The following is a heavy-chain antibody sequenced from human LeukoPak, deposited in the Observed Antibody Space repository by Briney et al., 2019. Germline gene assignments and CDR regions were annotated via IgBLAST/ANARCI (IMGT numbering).Heavy chain of an antibody. V-gene: IGHV5-51*01. CDR1: GYSLTSYW. CDR3: ARLITTVTTPLNY. D-gene: IGHD4-17*01. CDR2: INPGDSDT. Sequence: GESLKISCKGSGYSLTSYWIGWVRQMPGKGLGWMGIINPGDSDTRYSPSFQGQVTISADKSISTAYLQWSSLKASDTAMYYCARLITTVTTPLNYWGQGTLVTVSS. J-gene: IGHJ4*02.